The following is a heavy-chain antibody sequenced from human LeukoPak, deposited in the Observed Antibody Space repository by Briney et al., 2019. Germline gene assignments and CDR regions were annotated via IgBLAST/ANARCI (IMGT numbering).Heavy chain of an antibody. CDR2: ITSSSYI. CDR3: ARESPYSYGSFDVEEY. CDR1: GFTFSSYM. D-gene: IGHD5-18*01. V-gene: IGHV3-21*01. Sequence: GGSLRLSCAASGFTFSSYMMNWVRQAPGKGLEWVSSITSSSYIYYADSVKGRFTISRDNAKNSLYLQMNNLRAEDTAVYYCARESPYSYGSFDVEEYWGQGILVTVSS. J-gene: IGHJ4*02.